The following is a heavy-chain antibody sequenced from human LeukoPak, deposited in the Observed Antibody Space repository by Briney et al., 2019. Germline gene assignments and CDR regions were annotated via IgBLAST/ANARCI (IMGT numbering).Heavy chain of an antibody. CDR2: ISAYNGNT. CDR1: GYIFTSYG. J-gene: IGHJ4*02. Sequence: ASVKVSCKSSGYIFTSYGISWVRQAPGQGLEWMGWISAYNGNTNYAQKFQGRVTMNTDTSTSTAHMELRSLRSDDTAVYYCAIYPLSYNNNWHYYFEYWGQGTLVTVSS. CDR3: AIYPLSYNNNWHYYFEY. V-gene: IGHV1-18*01. D-gene: IGHD1-1*01.